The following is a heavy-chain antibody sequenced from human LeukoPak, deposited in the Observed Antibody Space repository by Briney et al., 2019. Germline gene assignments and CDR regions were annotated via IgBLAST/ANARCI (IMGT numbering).Heavy chain of an antibody. CDR1: GGTFSSYA. Sequence: SVKVSCKASGGTFSSYAISWVRQAPGQGLEWMGGIIPIFGTANYAQKFQGRVTITADESTSTAYMELSSLRSDDTAVYYCARDPAAAIDPWGQGTLVTVSS. V-gene: IGHV1-69*01. D-gene: IGHD6-25*01. CDR3: ARDPAAAIDP. CDR2: IIPIFGTA. J-gene: IGHJ5*02.